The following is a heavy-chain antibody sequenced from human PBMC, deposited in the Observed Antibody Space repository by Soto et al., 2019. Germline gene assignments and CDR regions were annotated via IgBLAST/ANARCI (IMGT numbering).Heavy chain of an antibody. CDR1: GDTFSFYS. D-gene: IGHD3-10*01. CDR2: VNPILSMS. Sequence: QVQLVQSGAEVKRPGSSVKVSCKASGDTFSFYSINWVRQAPGLGLEWMGRVNPILSMSNYAQRFQGSVTMTADKSTSTASMQLSGLRSEDTAMYYCATTYGSGYRAFDYWGQGALVTVSS. CDR3: ATTYGSGYRAFDY. J-gene: IGHJ4*02. V-gene: IGHV1-69*04.